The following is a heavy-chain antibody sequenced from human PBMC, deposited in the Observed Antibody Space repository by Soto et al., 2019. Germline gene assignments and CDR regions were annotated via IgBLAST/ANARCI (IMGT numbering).Heavy chain of an antibody. CDR1: GGSISTNW. J-gene: IGHJ4*01. Sequence: QVQLQESGPGLMKPSGTLSLTCAVSGGSISTNWWSWVRQPPGKGLEWIGAIYHSGATNYNPSLKNRVTMSVDKSQNPLSLHLTSVTAADTAGYYCARHIAVSGTRGFDFWGHGTLVTVSS. V-gene: IGHV4-4*02. CDR3: ARHIAVSGTRGFDF. D-gene: IGHD6-19*01. CDR2: IYHSGAT.